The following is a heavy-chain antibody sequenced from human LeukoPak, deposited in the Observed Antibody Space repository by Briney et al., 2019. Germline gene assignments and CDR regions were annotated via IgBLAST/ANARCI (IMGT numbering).Heavy chain of an antibody. V-gene: IGHV3-30*01. CDR1: GFTFSSYA. CDR2: ISYDGSNK. D-gene: IGHD3-3*01. Sequence: GRSLRLSCAASGFTFSSYAMHWVRQAPGKGLEWVAVISYDGSNKYYADSVKGRFTISRDNSKNTPYLQMNSLRAEDTAVYYCARDNNNGEWLLSVDYWGQGTLVTVSS. J-gene: IGHJ4*02. CDR3: ARDNNNGEWLLSVDY.